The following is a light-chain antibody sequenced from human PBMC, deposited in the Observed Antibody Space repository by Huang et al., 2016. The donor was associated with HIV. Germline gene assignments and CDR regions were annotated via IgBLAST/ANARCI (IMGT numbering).Light chain of an antibody. Sequence: EIQMTPSPSSLSASVGDRVIITFRSIQRVSVHLNWDQQKPGSAPKRLIYAASFLRDGVPARFSGSGSVTDFTLIISNVQPEDFATYYCQESSSAPPTYAFGQGTNVEMK. J-gene: IGKJ2*01. CDR2: AAS. CDR1: QRVSVH. V-gene: IGKV1-39*01. CDR3: QESSSAPPTYA.